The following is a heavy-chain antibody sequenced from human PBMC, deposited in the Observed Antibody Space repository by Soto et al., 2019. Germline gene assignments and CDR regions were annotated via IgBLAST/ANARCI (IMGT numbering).Heavy chain of an antibody. J-gene: IGHJ4*02. V-gene: IGHV4-30-4*01. CDR2: IYYSGST. D-gene: IGHD3-22*01. CDR1: GGSISSGDYY. Sequence: PSETLSLTCTVSGGSISSGDYYWSWIRQPPGKGLEWIGYIYYSGSTYYNPSLKSRVTISVDTSKNQFSLKLSSVTAADTAVYYCARDLGGYYDSRNFDYWGQGTLVTVSS. CDR3: ARDLGGYYDSRNFDY.